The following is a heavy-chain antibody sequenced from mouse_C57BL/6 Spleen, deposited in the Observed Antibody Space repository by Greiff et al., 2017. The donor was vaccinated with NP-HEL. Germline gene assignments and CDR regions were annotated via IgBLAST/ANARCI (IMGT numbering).Heavy chain of an antibody. D-gene: IGHD1-1*01. CDR3: ASPFYYYGSSIGY. Sequence: QVQLQQPGAELVKPGASVKLSCKASGYTFTSYWMHWVKQRPGRGLEWIGRIDPNSGGTKYNEKFKSKATLTVDKPSSTAYMQLSSLTSEDSAVYYCASPFYYYGSSIGYWGQGTTLTVSS. CDR1: GYTFTSYW. CDR2: IDPNSGGT. V-gene: IGHV1-72*01. J-gene: IGHJ2*01.